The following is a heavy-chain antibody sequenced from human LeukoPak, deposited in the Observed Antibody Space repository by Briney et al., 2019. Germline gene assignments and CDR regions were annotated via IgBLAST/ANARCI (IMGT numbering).Heavy chain of an antibody. J-gene: IGHJ6*02. Sequence: PSETLSLTCTVSGGSVSSGSYYWSWIRQPPGKGLEWIGYTYYSGSTNYNPSLKSRVTISVDTSKNQFSLKLSSVTAADTAVYYCARGVGFCSSTSCEYYGMDVWGQGTTVTVSS. D-gene: IGHD2-2*01. CDR3: ARGVGFCSSTSCEYYGMDV. CDR2: TYYSGST. CDR1: GGSVSSGSYY. V-gene: IGHV4-61*01.